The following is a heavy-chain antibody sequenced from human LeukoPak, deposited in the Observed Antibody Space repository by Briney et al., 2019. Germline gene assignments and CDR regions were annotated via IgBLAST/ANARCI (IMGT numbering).Heavy chain of an antibody. V-gene: IGHV4-38-2*01. Sequence: SETLSLTCAVSGYSISRGYYWGWIRQPPGEGLAWIGSIYHSGSTYYNPSLKSRVTISVDTSKNQFSLKLSSVTAADTAVYYCARLRRDSYNPFDYWGQGTLVTVSS. D-gene: IGHD5-24*01. J-gene: IGHJ4*02. CDR1: GYSISRGYY. CDR2: IYHSGST. CDR3: ARLRRDSYNPFDY.